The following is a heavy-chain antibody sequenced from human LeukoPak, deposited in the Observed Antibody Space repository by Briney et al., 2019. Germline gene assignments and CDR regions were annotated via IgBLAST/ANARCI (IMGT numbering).Heavy chain of an antibody. Sequence: ASETLSLTCTVSGGSISSYYWSWIRQPPGRGLEWIGYIYYSGSTNYNPSLKSRVTISVDTSKNQFSLKLSSVTAADTAVYYCARVGCSGGSCYDDAFDIWGQGTMVTVSS. J-gene: IGHJ3*02. CDR2: IYYSGST. V-gene: IGHV4-59*01. CDR3: ARVGCSGGSCYDDAFDI. D-gene: IGHD2-15*01. CDR1: GGSISSYY.